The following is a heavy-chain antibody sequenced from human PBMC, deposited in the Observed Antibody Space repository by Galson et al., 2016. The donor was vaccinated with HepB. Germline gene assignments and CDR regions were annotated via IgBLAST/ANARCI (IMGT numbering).Heavy chain of an antibody. D-gene: IGHD3-3*01. CDR2: IYSGGST. CDR3: ARASGYSSYGMDV. Sequence: SLRLSCAASGFTVSSNYMSWVRQAPGKGLEWVSVIYSGGSTYYADSVKGRFTISRDNSKNTLYLQMDSLRAEDTAVYYCARASGYSSYGMDVWGQGTTVTVSS. V-gene: IGHV3-53*01. CDR1: GFTVSSNY. J-gene: IGHJ6*02.